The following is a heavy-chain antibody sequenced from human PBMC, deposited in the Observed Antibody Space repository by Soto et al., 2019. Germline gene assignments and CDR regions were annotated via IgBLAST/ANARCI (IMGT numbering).Heavy chain of an antibody. J-gene: IGHJ4*02. V-gene: IGHV3-30*18. CDR1: GFTFSSYG. D-gene: IGHD4-17*01. CDR3: AKQFYGDYVIDY. CDR2: ISYDGSNK. Sequence: PGGSLRLSCAASGFTFSSYGMHWVRQAPGKGLEWVAVISYDGSNKYYADSVKGRFTISRDNSKNTLYLQMNSLRAEDTAVYYCAKQFYGDYVIDYWGQGTLVTVSS.